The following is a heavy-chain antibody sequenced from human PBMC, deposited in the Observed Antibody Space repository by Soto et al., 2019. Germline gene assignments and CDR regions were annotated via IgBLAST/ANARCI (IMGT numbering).Heavy chain of an antibody. CDR1: GYTLTGYY. Sequence: SVKVSCKASGYTLTGYYMPWVRQAPGQGLEWMGCINPNSGGTNYAQKFQGRVTMTRDTSISTAYMELSRLRSDDTAVYHCARGWFGALYYYYYRMDLWGQGTTVTV. V-gene: IGHV1-2*02. CDR3: ARGWFGALYYYYYRMDL. J-gene: IGHJ6*02. CDR2: INPNSGGT. D-gene: IGHD3-10*01.